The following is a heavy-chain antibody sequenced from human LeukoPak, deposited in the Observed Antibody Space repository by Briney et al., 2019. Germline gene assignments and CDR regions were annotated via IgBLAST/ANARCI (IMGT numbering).Heavy chain of an antibody. CDR1: GVSISSFY. Sequence: SETLSLTCTVSGVSISSFYWSWIRQPPGKGLEWIGYINDRGSTTYNPSLKSRVTISRDTSKQQFSLNLRSVTAADTAVYYCARDLKLTGLFDYWGQGALVTVSS. J-gene: IGHJ4*02. D-gene: IGHD1-20*01. CDR2: INDRGST. V-gene: IGHV4-59*01. CDR3: ARDLKLTGLFDY.